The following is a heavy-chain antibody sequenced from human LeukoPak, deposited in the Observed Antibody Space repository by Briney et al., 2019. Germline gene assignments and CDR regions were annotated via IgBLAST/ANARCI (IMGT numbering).Heavy chain of an antibody. CDR2: ISADNGDT. Sequence: ASVKVSCKASGYTLTSYGFSWVRQAPGQGLEWMGWISADNGDTNYAHNLQGRVTMTTDTSTSTAYMELRSLRSDDTAVYYCARSKIYYGSGSYFDYWGQGTLVTVSS. CDR1: GYTLTSYG. D-gene: IGHD3-10*01. J-gene: IGHJ4*02. CDR3: ARSKIYYGSGSYFDY. V-gene: IGHV1-18*01.